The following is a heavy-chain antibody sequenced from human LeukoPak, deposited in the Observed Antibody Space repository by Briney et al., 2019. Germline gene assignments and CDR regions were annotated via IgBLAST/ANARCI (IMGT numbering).Heavy chain of an antibody. D-gene: IGHD6-6*01. Sequence: SVKVSCKAPGGTFSSYAISWVRQAPGQGLEWMGGIIPIFDTANYAQKFQGRVTITTDESTSTAYMELSSLRSEDTAVYYCARGPHSSSPTTLWYFDLWGRGTLVTVSS. V-gene: IGHV1-69*05. CDR2: IIPIFDTA. J-gene: IGHJ2*01. CDR1: GGTFSSYA. CDR3: ARGPHSSSPTTLWYFDL.